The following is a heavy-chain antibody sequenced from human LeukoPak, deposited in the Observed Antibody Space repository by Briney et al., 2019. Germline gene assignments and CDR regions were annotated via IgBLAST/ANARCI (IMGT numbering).Heavy chain of an antibody. Sequence: PSETLSLTCTVSGGSVNNYYWSWIRQPPGKGLEWITYIYYSGSTNYNPSLKSRVTISVDTSKNQFSLKLSSVTAADTAAYYCARSRLMEDFWSGYYRPYYYYYMDVWGKGTTVTVSS. J-gene: IGHJ6*03. CDR3: ARSRLMEDFWSGYYRPYYYYYMDV. CDR2: IYYSGST. CDR1: GGSVNNYY. V-gene: IGHV4-59*02. D-gene: IGHD3-3*01.